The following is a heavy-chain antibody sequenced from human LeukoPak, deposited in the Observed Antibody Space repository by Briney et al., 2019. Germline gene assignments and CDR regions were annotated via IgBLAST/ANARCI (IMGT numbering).Heavy chain of an antibody. CDR3: ARDDTASLVGLDY. CDR2: IYYSGST. D-gene: IGHD3-9*01. CDR1: GGSISSGDYY. Sequence: SETLSLTCTVSGGSISSGDYYWSWIRQPPGKGLEWIGYIYYSGSTYHNPSLKSRVTISVDTSKNQFSLKLSSVTAADTAVYYCARDDTASLVGLDYWGQGTLVTVSS. J-gene: IGHJ4*02. V-gene: IGHV4-30-4*08.